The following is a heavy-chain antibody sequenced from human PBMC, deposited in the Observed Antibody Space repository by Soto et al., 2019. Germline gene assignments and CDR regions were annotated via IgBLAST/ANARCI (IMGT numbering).Heavy chain of an antibody. CDR2: IIPIFGTA. Sequence: QVQLVQSGAEVKKPGSSVKVSCKASGGTFSSYAISWVRQAPGQGLEWMGGIIPIFGTANYAQKFQGRVTSAADASTSTAYMELGSVSPEDTAVYYCGCHIPSAAYYYGMKVWGQGTPVTVSS. J-gene: IGHJ6*02. V-gene: IGHV1-69*12. CDR3: GCHIPSAAYYYGMKV. D-gene: IGHD2-15*01. CDR1: GGTFSSYA.